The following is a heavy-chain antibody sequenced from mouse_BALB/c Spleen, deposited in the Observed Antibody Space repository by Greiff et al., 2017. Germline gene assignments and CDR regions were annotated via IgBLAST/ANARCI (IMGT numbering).Heavy chain of an antibody. CDR2: ILPGSGST. Sequence: QVQLQQSGAELMKPGASVKISCKATGYTFSSYWIEWVKQRPGHGLEWIGEILPGSGSTNYNEKFKGKATFTADTSSNTAYMQLSSLTSEDSAVYYCARWAIYGYDGGAAYWGQGTLVTVSA. D-gene: IGHD2-2*01. V-gene: IGHV1-9*01. CDR3: ARWAIYGYDGGAAY. J-gene: IGHJ3*01. CDR1: GYTFSSYW.